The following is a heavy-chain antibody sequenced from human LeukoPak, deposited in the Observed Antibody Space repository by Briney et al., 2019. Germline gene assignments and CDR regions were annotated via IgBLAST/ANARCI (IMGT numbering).Heavy chain of an antibody. J-gene: IGHJ4*02. CDR2: ISSSSSYI. V-gene: IGHV3-21*01. D-gene: IGHD4-11*01. CDR1: GFTVSSNY. Sequence: GGSLRLSCAASGFTVSSNYMSWVRQAPGKGLEWVSSISSSSSYIYYADSVKGRFTISRDNAKNSLYLQMNSLRAEDTAVYYCARRQYYFDYWGQGTLVTVSS. CDR3: ARRQYYFDY.